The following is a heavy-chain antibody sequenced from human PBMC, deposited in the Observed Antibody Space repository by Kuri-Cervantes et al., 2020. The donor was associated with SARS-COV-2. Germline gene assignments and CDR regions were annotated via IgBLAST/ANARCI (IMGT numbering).Heavy chain of an antibody. CDR3: AKGAPYYYDSSGYYLFDY. Sequence: GGSLRLSCAASGFTFDDYAMHWVRQAPGKGLEWVSGISWNSGSIGYADSVKGRFTISRDNAKNSLYLQRNSLRAEDMALYYCAKGAPYYYDSSGYYLFDYWGQGTLVTVSS. J-gene: IGHJ4*02. D-gene: IGHD3-22*01. V-gene: IGHV3-9*03. CDR1: GFTFDDYA. CDR2: ISWNSGSI.